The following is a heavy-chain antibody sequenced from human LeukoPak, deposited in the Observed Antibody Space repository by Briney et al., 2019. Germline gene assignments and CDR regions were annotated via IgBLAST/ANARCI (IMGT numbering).Heavy chain of an antibody. CDR3: ARHPSYYYGSGSYWF. CDR2: IYYSGST. J-gene: IGHJ4*02. D-gene: IGHD3-10*01. Sequence: SETLSLTCTVSGGSISSSSYYWGWIRQPPGKGLEWIGSIYYSGSTYYNPSLKSRVTISVDTSKYQSSLKLSSVTAADTAVYYCARHPSYYYGSGSYWFWGQGTLVTVSS. V-gene: IGHV4-39*01. CDR1: GGSISSSSYY.